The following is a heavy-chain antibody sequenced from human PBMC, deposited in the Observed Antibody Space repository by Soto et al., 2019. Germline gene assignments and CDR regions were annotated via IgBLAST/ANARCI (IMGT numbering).Heavy chain of an antibody. D-gene: IGHD3-22*01. Sequence: SQTLSLTCAISGDSVSSNSAAWNWIRQSPSRGLEWLGRTYYRSKWYNDYAVSVKSRITINPDTSKNQFSLQLNSVTPEDTAVYYCARDTGYYYDSSGYGLDYWGRGTLVTVSS. CDR1: GDSVSSNSAA. CDR2: TYYRSKWYN. V-gene: IGHV6-1*01. CDR3: ARDTGYYYDSSGYGLDY. J-gene: IGHJ4*02.